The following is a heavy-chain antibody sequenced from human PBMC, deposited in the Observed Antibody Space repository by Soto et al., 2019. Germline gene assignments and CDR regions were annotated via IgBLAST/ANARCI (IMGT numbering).Heavy chain of an antibody. CDR1: GDIVSSNSAA. Sequence: SQTLSLTCAISGDIVSSNSAAWNWIRQSPSRGLEWLGRTYYRYKWYNDYAVSVKSRITINPDTSKNQFSLQLNSVTPEDTAVYYCARDWVDSSGYYQYCYGMDVWGQGTTVTVSS. CDR3: ARDWVDSSGYYQYCYGMDV. D-gene: IGHD3-22*01. CDR2: TYYRYKWYN. V-gene: IGHV6-1*01. J-gene: IGHJ6*02.